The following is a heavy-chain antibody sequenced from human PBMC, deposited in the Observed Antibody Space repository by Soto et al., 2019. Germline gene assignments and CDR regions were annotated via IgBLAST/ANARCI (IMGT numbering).Heavy chain of an antibody. CDR1: GFTFTRYS. Sequence: PGGSLRLSCAASGFTFTRYSMNWVRQAPGKGLEWVSSISSTTNYIYYGDSMKGRFTISRDNAKNSLYLEMNSLRAEDTAVYYCARDPGYCTNGVCPIFDFWGQGVLVTVSS. CDR3: ARDPGYCTNGVCPIFDF. J-gene: IGHJ4*02. V-gene: IGHV3-21*06. D-gene: IGHD2-8*01. CDR2: ISSTTNYI.